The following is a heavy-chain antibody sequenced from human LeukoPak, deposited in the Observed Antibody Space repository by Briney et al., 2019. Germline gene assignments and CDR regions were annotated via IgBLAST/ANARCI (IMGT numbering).Heavy chain of an antibody. CDR1: GFTFSSYW. CDR2: INQDGSEK. D-gene: IGHD3-3*01. J-gene: IGHJ6*03. CDR3: ARDHGFSYYYYYMDV. Sequence: GGSLRLSCAAFGFTFSSYWMSWVRQAPGKGLEWVANINQDGSEKYYVDSVKGRFTISRDNAKNSVYLQMNRLRAEDTAVYYCARDHGFSYYYYYMDVWGKGTTVTVSS. V-gene: IGHV3-7*01.